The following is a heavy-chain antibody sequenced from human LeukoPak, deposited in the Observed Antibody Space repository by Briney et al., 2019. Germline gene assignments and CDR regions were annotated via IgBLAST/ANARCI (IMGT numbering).Heavy chain of an antibody. CDR1: GGTFSSYA. V-gene: IGHV1-69*05. Sequence: EASVKVSCKASGGTFSSYAISWVRQAPGQGLEWMGRIIPIFGTANYAQKFQGSVTITTDESTSTAYMELSSLRSEDTAVYYCARDELHQYYFDYWGQGTLVTVSS. CDR2: IIPIFGTA. D-gene: IGHD1-7*01. J-gene: IGHJ4*02. CDR3: ARDELHQYYFDY.